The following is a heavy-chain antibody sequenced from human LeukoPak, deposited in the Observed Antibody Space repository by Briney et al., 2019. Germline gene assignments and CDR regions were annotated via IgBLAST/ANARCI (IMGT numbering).Heavy chain of an antibody. CDR1: GGSFSGYY. V-gene: IGHV4-34*01. CDR3: ARRRPYYDILTGYPPHLDP. CDR2: INHSGST. D-gene: IGHD3-9*01. Sequence: SETLSLTCAVYGGSFSGYYWSWIRQPPGRGLEWIGEINHSGSTNYNPSLKSRVTISVDTSKNQFSLKLSSVTAADTAVYYCARRRPYYDILTGYPPHLDPWGQGTLVTVSS. J-gene: IGHJ5*02.